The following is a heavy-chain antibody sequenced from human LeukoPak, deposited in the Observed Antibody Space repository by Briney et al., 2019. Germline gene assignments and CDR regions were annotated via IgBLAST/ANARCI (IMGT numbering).Heavy chain of an antibody. CDR3: AKRPRAVAEAYFDY. D-gene: IGHD6-19*01. CDR2: ISGSGIST. CDR1: GFTFSSYA. J-gene: IGHJ4*02. Sequence: PGGSLRLSCAASGFTFSSYAMSWVRQAPGKGLEWVSAISGSGISTYYADSVKGRFTISRDSSKNTLYLQMNSLRAEDTAVYYCAKRPRAVAEAYFDYWGQGTLVTVSS. V-gene: IGHV3-23*01.